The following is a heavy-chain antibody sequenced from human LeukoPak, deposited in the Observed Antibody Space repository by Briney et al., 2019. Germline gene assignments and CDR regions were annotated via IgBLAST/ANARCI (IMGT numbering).Heavy chain of an antibody. CDR3: ARDRLELRWFDP. J-gene: IGHJ5*02. CDR1: GGTFSSYA. V-gene: IGHV1-69*13. CDR2: IIAIFGTA. Sequence: ASVKVSCKASGGTFSSYAISWVRPAPGQGLEWMGGIIAIFGTANYAKKFQGRVTITADESTSTAYMELSSLRSEDTAVYYCARDRLELRWFDPWGQGTLVTVSS. D-gene: IGHD1-7*01.